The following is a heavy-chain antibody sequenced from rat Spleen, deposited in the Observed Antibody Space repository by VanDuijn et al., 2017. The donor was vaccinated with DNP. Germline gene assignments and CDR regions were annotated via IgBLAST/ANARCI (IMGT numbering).Heavy chain of an antibody. CDR1: GFTFSAYY. V-gene: IGHV5-27*01. J-gene: IGHJ2*01. Sequence: EVQLVESGGGLVQPGRSLKLSCAASGFTFSAYYMAWVRQAPAKGLEWVAYIGSPAYAPYYTDSVKGRFTISRANAKNTLFLQMDSLRSEDTATYYCIRWNSGHFDYWGQGVMVTVSS. CDR3: IRWNSGHFDY. D-gene: IGHD4-3*01. CDR2: IGSPAYAP.